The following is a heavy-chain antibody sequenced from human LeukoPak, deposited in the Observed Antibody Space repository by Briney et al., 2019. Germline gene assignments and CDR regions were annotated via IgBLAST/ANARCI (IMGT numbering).Heavy chain of an antibody. D-gene: IGHD3-22*01. V-gene: IGHV3-7*01. J-gene: IGHJ4*02. CDR1: GFTFSSYW. CDR3: ARDSSGILLH. Sequence: GGSLRLSCEASGFTFSSYWMSWVRQAPGKGLEWVANIKQEGSEKYYVDSVKGRFTISRDNAKNSLYLQMNSLRAEDTAVYYCARDSSGILLHWGQGTLVTVSS. CDR2: IKQEGSEK.